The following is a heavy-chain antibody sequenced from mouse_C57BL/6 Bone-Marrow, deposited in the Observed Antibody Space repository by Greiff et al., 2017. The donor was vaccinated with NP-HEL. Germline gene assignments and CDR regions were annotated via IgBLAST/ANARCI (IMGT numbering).Heavy chain of an antibody. CDR2: ISDGGSYT. CDR1: GFTFSSYA. D-gene: IGHD1-1*01. V-gene: IGHV5-4*03. Sequence: DVMLVESGGGLVKPGGSLKLSCAASGFTFSSYAMSWVRQTPEKRLEWVATISDGGSYTYSPDNVKGRFTISRDNAKNNLYLQMSHLQSEDTAMYDCARYYGSRYYYAMDYWGQGTSVSVSS. CDR3: ARYYGSRYYYAMDY. J-gene: IGHJ4*01.